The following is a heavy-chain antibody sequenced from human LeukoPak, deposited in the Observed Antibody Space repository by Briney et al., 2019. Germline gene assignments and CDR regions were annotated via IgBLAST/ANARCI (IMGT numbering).Heavy chain of an antibody. J-gene: IGHJ4*02. CDR2: ISSSSSYI. V-gene: IGHV3-11*06. Sequence: GGSLRLSCAASGFTFSDYYMTWIRQAPGKGLEWVSSISSSSSYIYYADSVKGRFTISRDNAKNSLYLQMNSLRAEDTAVYYCARVGLSTVTPKDWGQGTLVTVSS. D-gene: IGHD4-17*01. CDR3: ARVGLSTVTPKD. CDR1: GFTFSDYY.